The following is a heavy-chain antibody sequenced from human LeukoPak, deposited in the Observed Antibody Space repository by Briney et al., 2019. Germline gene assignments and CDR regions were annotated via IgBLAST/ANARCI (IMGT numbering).Heavy chain of an antibody. CDR2: IYYSGST. V-gene: IGHV4-59*08. J-gene: IGHJ4*02. CDR1: GGSISSYY. Sequence: SETLSPTCTVSGGSISSYYWSWIRQPPGKGLEWIGYIYYSGSTNYNPSLKSRVTISVDTSKNQFSLKLSSVTAADTAVYYCARQPPGYYYVSYFDYWGQGTLVTVSS. D-gene: IGHD3-22*01. CDR3: ARQPPGYYYVSYFDY.